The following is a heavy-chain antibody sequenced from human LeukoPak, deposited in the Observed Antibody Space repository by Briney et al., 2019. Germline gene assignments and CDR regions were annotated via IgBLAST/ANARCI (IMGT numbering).Heavy chain of an antibody. V-gene: IGHV3-23*01. CDR1: GFTFNTYA. J-gene: IGHJ4*02. CDR3: AKYDSSGYYRAPFDY. CDR2: ISGRADTS. D-gene: IGHD3-22*01. Sequence: GGSLRLSCAASGFTFNTYAMGWVRQAPGKGLEWVSSISGRADTSYYADSVKGRFTISRDNSKNTLYLQMNSLRAEDTAVYYCAKYDSSGYYRAPFDYWGQGTLVTVSS.